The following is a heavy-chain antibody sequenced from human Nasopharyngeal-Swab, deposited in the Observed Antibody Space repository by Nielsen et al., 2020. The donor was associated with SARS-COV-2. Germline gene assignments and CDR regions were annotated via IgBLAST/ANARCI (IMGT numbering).Heavy chain of an antibody. J-gene: IGHJ4*02. Sequence: GGSLRLTCVVSGLTFSRDSMNWVRQAPGTGLEWISYISSGSSSIYYTDSVKGRFTISRDNAKNSLFLQMSSLTAEDTAVYYCARRYCRGVSCYSDYWGQGTPVTVSS. CDR3: ARRYCRGVSCYSDY. CDR1: GLTFSRDS. CDR2: ISSGSSSI. D-gene: IGHD2-15*01. V-gene: IGHV3-48*04.